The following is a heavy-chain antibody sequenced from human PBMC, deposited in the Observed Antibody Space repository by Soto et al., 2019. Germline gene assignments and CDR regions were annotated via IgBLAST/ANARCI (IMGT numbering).Heavy chain of an antibody. CDR2: SNSGSGTI. CDR3: ARDSGYAFDY. CDR1: GFTFTYYS. J-gene: IGHJ4*02. Sequence: GGSLRLSCAASGFTFTYYSLNWVRQAPGKGLEWLAYSNSGSGTISYADSVRGRFTISRDNAKASLYLQMNSLRDEDTAVYYCARDSGYAFDYWGQGALVTVSS. D-gene: IGHD3-16*01. V-gene: IGHV3-48*02.